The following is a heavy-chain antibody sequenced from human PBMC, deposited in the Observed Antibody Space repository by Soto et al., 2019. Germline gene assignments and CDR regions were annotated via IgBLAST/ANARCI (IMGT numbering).Heavy chain of an antibody. J-gene: IGHJ4*02. Sequence: PSETLSLTCTVSGVSVSSGSFYWAWIRQPPGKGLEWIGFVSYIGTTNYKPSLKSRVTLSVDTSRSQISLKVSSLAAADTAVYFCARGGSVTQYDYWGQGTLVTVSS. CDR3: ARGGSVTQYDY. CDR1: GVSVSSGSFY. V-gene: IGHV4-61*01. D-gene: IGHD4-17*01. CDR2: VSYIGTT.